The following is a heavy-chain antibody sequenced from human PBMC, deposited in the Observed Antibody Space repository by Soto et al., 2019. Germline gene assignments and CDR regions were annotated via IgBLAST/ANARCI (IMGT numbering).Heavy chain of an antibody. CDR1: GYTFTTYW. CDR2: IYPGDSDT. D-gene: IGHD2-2*01. V-gene: IGHV5-51*01. J-gene: IGHJ4*02. Sequence: GESLKISCKGSGYTFTTYWIGWVRQMPGKGLEWMGVIYPGDSDTIYSPSFQGQVTLSADKSISTAYLQWRSLQASDTAMYYCVRRPGCSTTTCYRELDYWGKGTLVTVS. CDR3: VRRPGCSTTTCYRELDY.